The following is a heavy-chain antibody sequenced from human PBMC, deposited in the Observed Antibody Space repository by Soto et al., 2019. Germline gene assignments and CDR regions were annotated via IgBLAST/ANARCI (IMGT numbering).Heavy chain of an antibody. J-gene: IGHJ5*02. Sequence: SETLSLTCTVSGGPISSGGYYWSWIRQHPGKGLEWIGYIYYSGTTYYNPSLKSRVTISVDTSKNQFSLKLSSVSAADTALYYCARCSLVVVPAPGFDPWGRGALVTVSS. V-gene: IGHV4-31*03. CDR2: IYYSGTT. D-gene: IGHD2-2*01. CDR1: GGPISSGGYY. CDR3: ARCSLVVVPAPGFDP.